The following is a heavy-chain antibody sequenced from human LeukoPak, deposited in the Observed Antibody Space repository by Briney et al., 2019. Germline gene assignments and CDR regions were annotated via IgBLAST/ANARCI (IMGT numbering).Heavy chain of an antibody. J-gene: IGHJ4*02. CDR3: ARDPPRYCSSTRCSN. D-gene: IGHD2-2*01. V-gene: IGHV1-2*02. CDR2: INPNSGGT. Sequence: ASVKVSCKASGYTFTGYCMHWVRQAPGQGLEWMGWINPNSGGTNYAQKFQGRVTMTRDTSISTAYMELSRLRSDDTAVYYCARDPPRYCSSTRCSNWGQGTLVTVSS. CDR1: GYTFTGYC.